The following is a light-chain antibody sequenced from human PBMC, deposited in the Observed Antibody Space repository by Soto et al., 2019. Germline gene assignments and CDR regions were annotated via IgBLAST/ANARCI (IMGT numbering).Light chain of an antibody. CDR2: EVS. CDR3: SSYTTSTTVI. Sequence: QSVLTQPASVSGSPRQSITISCTGTSSDVGGFQYVSWYQQHPGKAPRLMIYEVSNRPSGVSNRFSGSKSGNTASLTISGLQAEDEADYYCSSYTTSTTVIFGGGTKLTVL. J-gene: IGLJ2*01. CDR1: SSDVGGFQY. V-gene: IGLV2-14*01.